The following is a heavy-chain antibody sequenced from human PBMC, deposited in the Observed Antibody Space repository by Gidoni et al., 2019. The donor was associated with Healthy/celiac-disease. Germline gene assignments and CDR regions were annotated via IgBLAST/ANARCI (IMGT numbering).Heavy chain of an antibody. Sequence: QVQLQESGTGLVKPSETLSLTCPVSGGSISRYYWSWIRQPPGKGLEWIGYIYYSGSTNYNPSLKSRVTISVDTSKNQFSLKLSSVTAADTAVYYCARGPVDIVATTGDDFDYWGQGTLVTVSS. CDR3: ARGPVDIVATTGDDFDY. D-gene: IGHD5-12*01. CDR1: GGSISRYY. J-gene: IGHJ4*02. V-gene: IGHV4-59*01. CDR2: IYYSGST.